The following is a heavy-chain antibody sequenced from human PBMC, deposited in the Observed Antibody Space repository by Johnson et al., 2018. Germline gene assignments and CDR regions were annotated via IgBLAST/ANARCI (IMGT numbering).Heavy chain of an antibody. CDR1: GGSITTYY. Sequence: QVQLQESGPGLVKPSETLSLTCTISGGSITTYYWTWIRQPPGRGLEWIGYIFYTGTTNYNPSLKRRVTMSLDTSHNQLPLRLSSVTAPDTAVYYCARGGSCTNGVCQTWVDVWGKGTTVTVSS. CDR3: ARGGSCTNGVCQTWVDV. CDR2: IFYTGTT. V-gene: IGHV4-59*01. D-gene: IGHD2-8*01. J-gene: IGHJ6*04.